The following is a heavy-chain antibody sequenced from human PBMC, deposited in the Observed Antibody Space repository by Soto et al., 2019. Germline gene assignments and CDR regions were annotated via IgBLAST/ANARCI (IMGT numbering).Heavy chain of an antibody. J-gene: IGHJ4*02. Sequence: GGSLRLSCAASGFTFSKYAMNWVRQAPGKGLEWVSGITGSSGRTFYADSVKGRFTISRDNSKNTVYLQMNSVRADDTAVYYCAKEYTSTSRGSFDYWGQGALVTVSS. D-gene: IGHD1-26*01. CDR2: ITGSSGRT. CDR1: GFTFSKYA. CDR3: AKEYTSTSRGSFDY. V-gene: IGHV3-23*01.